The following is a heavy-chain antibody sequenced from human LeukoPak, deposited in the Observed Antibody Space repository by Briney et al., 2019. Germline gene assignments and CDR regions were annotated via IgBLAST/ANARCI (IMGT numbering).Heavy chain of an antibody. D-gene: IGHD1-26*01. Sequence: PGGSLRLSCAASGFTFSDYHMIWIRQAPGKGLEWVSYISSRGSTIYYADSVKGRFTISRDNAKNSLYLQMNSLRAEDTAVYYCARSYSGKYYYYYMDVWGKGTTVTVSS. V-gene: IGHV3-11*04. CDR2: ISSRGSTI. CDR3: ARSYSGKYYYYYMDV. CDR1: GFTFSDYH. J-gene: IGHJ6*03.